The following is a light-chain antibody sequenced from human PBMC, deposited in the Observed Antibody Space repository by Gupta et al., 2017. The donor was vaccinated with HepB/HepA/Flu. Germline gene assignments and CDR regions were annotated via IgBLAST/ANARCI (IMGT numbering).Light chain of an antibody. J-gene: IGLJ2*01. V-gene: IGLV1-40*01. CDR2: DSS. Sequence: QVVLTQPPSVSGAPGQEVTISCTGSSSNIGASYDVQWYQQLQGKAPKVLIYDSSNRPSGVPERFAGSKSGTSASLAITGLQAEDEADYYCQSYDRSLGGSVFGGGTKVTVL. CDR3: QSYDRSLGGSV. CDR1: SSNIGASYD.